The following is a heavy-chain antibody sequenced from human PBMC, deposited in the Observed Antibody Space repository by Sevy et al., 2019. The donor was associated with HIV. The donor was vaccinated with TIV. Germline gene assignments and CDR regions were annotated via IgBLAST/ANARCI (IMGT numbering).Heavy chain of an antibody. CDR3: AKFDYGDYVNYFDS. CDR1: GGSISSSSYY. J-gene: IGHJ4*02. V-gene: IGHV4-39*01. D-gene: IGHD4-17*01. CDR2: VYYTGNT. Sequence: LSLTCTVSGGSISSSSYYWGWIRQPPGKGLEWIGSVYYTGNTYYNPSLKSRVTISVDTSKNQFALWLSSVTAADTAVYYCAKFDYGDYVNYFDSWGQGTLVTVSS.